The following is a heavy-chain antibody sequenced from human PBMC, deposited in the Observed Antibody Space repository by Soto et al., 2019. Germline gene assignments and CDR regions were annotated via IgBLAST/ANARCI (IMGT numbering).Heavy chain of an antibody. D-gene: IGHD6-6*01. CDR1: GGSFSGYY. CDR2: INHSGST. CDR3: ARDRGRDSSSSGGMDV. J-gene: IGHJ6*02. Sequence: KASETLSLTCAVYGGSFSGYYWSWIRQPPGKGLEWIGEINHSGSTNYNPSLKSRVTISVDTSKNQFSLKLSSVTAADTAVYYCARDRGRDSSSSGGMDVWGQGTTVTVSS. V-gene: IGHV4-34*01.